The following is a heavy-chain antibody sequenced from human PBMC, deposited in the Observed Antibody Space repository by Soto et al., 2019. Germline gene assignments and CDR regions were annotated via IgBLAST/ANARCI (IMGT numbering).Heavy chain of an antibody. Sequence: GGSLRLSCAASGFTFSSDGMHWVRQAPGKGLEWVAVIWYDGSNKYYADSVKGRFTISRDNSKNTLYLQMNSLRAEDTAVYYCARDSSGSGIDYWGQGTLVTVSS. CDR3: ARDSSGSGIDY. CDR1: GFTFSSDG. J-gene: IGHJ4*02. V-gene: IGHV3-33*01. D-gene: IGHD3-10*01. CDR2: IWYDGSNK.